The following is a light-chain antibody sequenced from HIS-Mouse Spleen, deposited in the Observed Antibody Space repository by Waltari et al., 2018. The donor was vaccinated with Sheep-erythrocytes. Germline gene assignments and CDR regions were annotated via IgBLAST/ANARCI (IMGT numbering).Light chain of an antibody. CDR2: EGS. CDR1: SSDVGSYNL. CDR3: CSYAGSSTPWV. J-gene: IGLJ3*02. Sequence: QSALTQPASVSGSPGQSITISCTGTSSDVGSYNLVSWYQQHPGKAPKLMIYEGSKRPSGVSNRFSGSKSGKTASLTISVLQAEDEADYYCCSYAGSSTPWVFGGGTKLTVL. V-gene: IGLV2-23*01.